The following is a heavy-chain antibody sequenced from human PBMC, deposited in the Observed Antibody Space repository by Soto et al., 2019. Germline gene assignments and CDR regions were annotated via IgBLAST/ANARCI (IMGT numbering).Heavy chain of an antibody. CDR2: IYYSGST. V-gene: IGHV4-59*01. CDR3: ARAYGDYLIFQH. CDR1: VYSISSCYY. J-gene: IGHJ1*01. Sequence: PSETLSLTCAVSVYSISSCYYWGCLRQPPGKGLELIGYIYYSGSTNYNPSLKGRVTISVDTSKNRFSRKLSSVTAADTAVYYCARAYGDYLIFQHWGQATLVTVS. D-gene: IGHD4-17*01.